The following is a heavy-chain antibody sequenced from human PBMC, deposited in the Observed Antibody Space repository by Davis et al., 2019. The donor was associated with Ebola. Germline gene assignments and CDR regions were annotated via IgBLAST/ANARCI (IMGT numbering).Heavy chain of an antibody. J-gene: IGHJ6*02. Sequence: GGSLRLSCAASGFAFSGPSLTWFPQVPGKGLDGAPAISTAGRTYYTDSVKGRFTISRDNSKNTIYLQMNSLRAGDTAVYYCARHYVYDYYMGLDVWGQGTTVTVSS. CDR3: ARHYVYDYYMGLDV. D-gene: IGHD3-10*02. CDR1: GFAFSGPS. CDR2: ISTAGRT. V-gene: IGHV3-66*04.